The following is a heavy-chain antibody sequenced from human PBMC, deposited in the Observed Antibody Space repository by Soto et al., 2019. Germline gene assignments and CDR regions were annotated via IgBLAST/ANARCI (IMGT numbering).Heavy chain of an antibody. CDR1: GGTFSSYA. V-gene: IGHV1-69*01. CDR2: IMPIFGTA. D-gene: IGHD2-2*02. Sequence: QVQLVQSGAEVKKPGSSVKVSCKASGGTFSSYAISWVRQAPGQGLEGMGGIMPIFGTANYAQKFQGGVTYTADESTGTAYIELSSLRSEDTSVYYCAREGAYSSSTSCYTPHYYYYGMDVWGQWTTVTVSS. J-gene: IGHJ6*02. CDR3: AREGAYSSSTSCYTPHYYYYGMDV.